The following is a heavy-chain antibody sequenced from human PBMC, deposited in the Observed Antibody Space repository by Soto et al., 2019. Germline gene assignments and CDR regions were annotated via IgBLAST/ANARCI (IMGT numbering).Heavy chain of an antibody. D-gene: IGHD6-6*01. CDR1: GFTFNNYA. Sequence: GGSLTLSCAASGFTFNNYAVSWARQTQGKGLEWVATISASGAYTFYADSVKGRFTISRDNSQNTLFLHMRSLRAGDTATYYCAKEVIAARPYYFDHWGQGTLVTVSS. J-gene: IGHJ4*02. V-gene: IGHV3-23*01. CDR2: ISASGAYT. CDR3: AKEVIAARPYYFDH.